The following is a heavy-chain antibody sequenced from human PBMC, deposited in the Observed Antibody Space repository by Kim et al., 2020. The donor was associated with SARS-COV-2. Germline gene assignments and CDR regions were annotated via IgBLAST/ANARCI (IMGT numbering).Heavy chain of an antibody. CDR3: AKGIGWGSRYYYYGMDV. D-gene: IGHD7-27*01. Sequence: VKGRCHISRDNAKNSLYLQMNSLRAEDTALYYCAKGIGWGSRYYYYGMDVWGQGTTVTVSS. J-gene: IGHJ6*02. V-gene: IGHV3-9*01.